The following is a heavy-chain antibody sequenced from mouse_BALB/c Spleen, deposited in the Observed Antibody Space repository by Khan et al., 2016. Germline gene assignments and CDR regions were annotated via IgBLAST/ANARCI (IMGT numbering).Heavy chain of an antibody. CDR3: ARELGHYAMDY. Sequence: QVTLKESGPGLVAPSQSLSITCTVSGFSLTGYGVNWVRQPPGKGLEWLGMIWGDGSTDYNSALKSRLSISKDNSKSQVFLKMNSLQTDDTARYXCARELGHYAMDYWGQGTSVTVSS. J-gene: IGHJ4*01. D-gene: IGHD4-1*01. CDR1: GFSLTGYG. V-gene: IGHV2-6-7*01. CDR2: IWGDGST.